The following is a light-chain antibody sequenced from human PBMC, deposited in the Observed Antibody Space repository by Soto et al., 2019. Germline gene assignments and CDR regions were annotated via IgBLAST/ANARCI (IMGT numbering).Light chain of an antibody. CDR3: QQYGSSPLT. V-gene: IGKV3-20*01. CDR2: DAS. CDR1: QYVSDRY. Sequence: IVVTQSPGTLSLSAGERVTLSCRASQYVSDRYIAWYQVKSGQTPRLLIYDASNRAAGTPDRFSGSGSGTEFTLTVSRLEPEDFAVYYCQQYGSSPLTVGGGTRLEIK. J-gene: IGKJ4*01.